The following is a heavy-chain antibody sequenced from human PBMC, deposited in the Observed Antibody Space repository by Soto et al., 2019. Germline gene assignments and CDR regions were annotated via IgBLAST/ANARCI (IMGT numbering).Heavy chain of an antibody. Sequence: SVKVSCKASGGTFSSYAISWVRQAPGQGLEWMGRIIPILGIANYAQKFQGRVTITADKSTSTAYMELSSLRSEDTAVYYCARDRDDILTGYTGRGAFDIWGQGTMVTVSS. CDR1: GGTFSSYA. J-gene: IGHJ3*02. V-gene: IGHV1-69*04. CDR3: ARDRDDILTGYTGRGAFDI. CDR2: IIPILGIA. D-gene: IGHD3-9*01.